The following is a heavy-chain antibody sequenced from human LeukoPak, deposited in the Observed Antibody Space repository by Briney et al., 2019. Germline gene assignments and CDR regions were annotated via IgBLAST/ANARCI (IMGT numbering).Heavy chain of an antibody. CDR2: IWYDGSNK. D-gene: IGHD3-10*01. CDR3: ARGRGSCDY. Sequence: HPGGSLRLSCAASGFTFSSYGMHWVRQAPGKGLEWVAVIWYDGSNKYYADPVKGRFTSTRDNSKNTLYLQMNSLRAEATAVYYCARGRGSCDYWGQGTLVTVSS. J-gene: IGHJ4*02. V-gene: IGHV3-33*01. CDR1: GFTFSSYG.